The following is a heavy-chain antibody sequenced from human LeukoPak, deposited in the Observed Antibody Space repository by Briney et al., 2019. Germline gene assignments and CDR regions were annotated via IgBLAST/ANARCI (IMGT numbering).Heavy chain of an antibody. D-gene: IGHD3-3*01. Sequence: GGSLRLSCAASGFIFSDYSMNWVRQAPGKGLEWVSSISSDSGYIYYADSVRGRFTVSRDNAKSSLYLQMSSLRAEDTAVYYCARDRLDYDFWSGYYTTSPEDYWGQGTLVTVSS. CDR1: GFIFSDYS. CDR3: ARDRLDYDFWSGYYTTSPEDY. J-gene: IGHJ4*02. CDR2: ISSDSGYI. V-gene: IGHV3-21*04.